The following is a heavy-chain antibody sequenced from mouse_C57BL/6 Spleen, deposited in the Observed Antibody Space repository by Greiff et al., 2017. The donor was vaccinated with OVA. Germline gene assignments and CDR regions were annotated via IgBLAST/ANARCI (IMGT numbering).Heavy chain of an antibody. CDR3: ARGTFYYCDY. CDR2: IYPGDGDT. Sequence: VRLQQSGPELVKPGASVKISCKASGYAFSSSWMNWVKQRPGKGLEWIGRIYPGDGDTNYNGKFKGKATLTADKSSSTAYMQLSSLTSEDSAVYFCARGTFYYCDYWGQGTTLTVSS. J-gene: IGHJ2*01. V-gene: IGHV1-82*01. CDR1: GYAFSSSW.